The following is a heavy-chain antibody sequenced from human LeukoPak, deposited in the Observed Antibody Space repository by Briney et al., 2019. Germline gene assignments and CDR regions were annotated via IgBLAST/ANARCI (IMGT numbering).Heavy chain of an antibody. D-gene: IGHD5-18*01. CDR2: IIPIFGTA. Sequence: SVKVSCKASGGTFSSYAISWVRQAPGQGLEWMGGIIPIFGTANYAQKFQGRVTITADESTSTAYMELSSLKSEDTAVYYCARDALRGYSYGLTIDYWGQGTLVTVSS. J-gene: IGHJ4*02. CDR3: ARDALRGYSYGLTIDY. V-gene: IGHV1-69*01. CDR1: GGTFSSYA.